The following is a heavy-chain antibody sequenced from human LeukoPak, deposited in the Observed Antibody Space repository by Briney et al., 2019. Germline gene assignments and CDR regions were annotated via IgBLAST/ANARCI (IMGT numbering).Heavy chain of an antibody. V-gene: IGHV3-23*01. D-gene: IGHD3-22*01. J-gene: IGHJ4*02. CDR3: AKVLRPYYYDSSGYYYS. Sequence: GGSLRLSCAASGFTFSSYGMSWVRQAPGKGLEWVSAISGSGGSTYYADSVKGRFTISRDNSKNTLYLQMNSLRAEDTAVYYCAKVLRPYYYDSSGYYYSWGQGTLVTVSS. CDR2: ISGSGGST. CDR1: GFTFSSYG.